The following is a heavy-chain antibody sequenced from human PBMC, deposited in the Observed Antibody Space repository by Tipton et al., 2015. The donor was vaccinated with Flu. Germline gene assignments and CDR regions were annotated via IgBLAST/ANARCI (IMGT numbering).Heavy chain of an antibody. CDR2: INWNGGST. CDR3: ARGGSGYRVFFYYYYGMDV. Sequence: SLRLSCAASGFTFDDYGMSWVRQAPGKGLEWVSGINWNGGSTGYADSVKGRFTISRDNANNSLYLQMNSLRAEDTALYYCARGGSGYRVFFYYYYGMDVWGQGTTVTVSS. J-gene: IGHJ6*02. CDR1: GFTFDDYG. V-gene: IGHV3-20*04. D-gene: IGHD3-3*01.